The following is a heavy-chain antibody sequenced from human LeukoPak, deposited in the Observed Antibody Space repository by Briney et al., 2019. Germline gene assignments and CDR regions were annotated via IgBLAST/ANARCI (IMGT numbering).Heavy chain of an antibody. J-gene: IGHJ3*01. CDR1: GFTFDDYA. D-gene: IGHD5-12*01. CDR3: IKDLRLDLHFDTFDV. CDR2: ISWDSGSS. Sequence: PGRSLRLSCAASGFTFDDYAIHWVRQPPGKGLEWVSSISWDSGSSVYADSVKGRFTISRDNAKNSLYLQMNSLRPEDTALYYCIKDLRLDLHFDTFDVWGKGTMVTVSS. V-gene: IGHV3-9*01.